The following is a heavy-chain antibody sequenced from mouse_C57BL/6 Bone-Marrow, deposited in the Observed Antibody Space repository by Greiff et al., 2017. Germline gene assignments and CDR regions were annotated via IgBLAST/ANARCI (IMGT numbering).Heavy chain of an antibody. CDR1: GYTFTSYW. Sequence: QVQLQQPGAELVMPGASVKLSCKASGYTFTSYWMHWVKQRPGQGLEWIGEIDPSDSYTNYTQKFKGKSTLTVDKSSSTAYMQLSSLTSEDSAVYYCERSIYYGSSLDYWGQGTTLTVSS. D-gene: IGHD1-1*01. V-gene: IGHV1-69*01. J-gene: IGHJ2*01. CDR3: ERSIYYGSSLDY. CDR2: IDPSDSYT.